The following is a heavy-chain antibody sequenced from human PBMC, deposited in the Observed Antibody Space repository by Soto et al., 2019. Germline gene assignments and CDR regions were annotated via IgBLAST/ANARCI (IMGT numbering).Heavy chain of an antibody. CDR1: GDSVSSDSVT. CDR3: TRESPGHLRGSDP. D-gene: IGHD3-16*01. V-gene: IGHV6-1*01. J-gene: IGHJ5*02. CDR2: IYSRPTWYK. Sequence: PSQTLSLTCAISGDSVSSDSVTGNWIRQSPSRGLEWLGRIYSRPTWYKDYATSVQGRISISPDTSKNHFSLQLSSVTPEDTAVFYCTRESPGHLRGSDPWGQGTLVTVSS.